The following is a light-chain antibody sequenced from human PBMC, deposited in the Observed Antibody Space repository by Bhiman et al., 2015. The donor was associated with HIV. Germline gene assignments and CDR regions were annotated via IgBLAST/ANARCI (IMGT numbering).Light chain of an antibody. CDR1: SLRNYY. J-gene: IGLJ1*01. V-gene: IGLV3-19*01. CDR2: GKN. Sequence: SSELTQDPAVSVALGQTVRITCQGDSLRNYYASWYQQKPGQAPVLVIYGKNNRPSGIPDRFSGSSSGNTASLTITGSQAEDEADYYCNSRDTSGNHHYVFGPGTKVTV. CDR3: NSRDTSGNHHYV.